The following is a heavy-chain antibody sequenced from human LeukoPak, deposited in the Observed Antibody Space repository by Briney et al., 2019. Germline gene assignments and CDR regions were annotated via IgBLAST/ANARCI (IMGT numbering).Heavy chain of an antibody. CDR3: AKGKPRIAASRFQYFDY. Sequence: GGSLRLSCAASGFTFSSYAMSWVRQAPGKGLEWVSAISGSGGSTYYADSVKGRFTIPRDNSKNTLYLQMNSLRAEDTAVYYCAKGKPRIAASRFQYFDYWGQGTLVTVSS. V-gene: IGHV3-23*01. J-gene: IGHJ4*02. D-gene: IGHD6-13*01. CDR1: GFTFSSYA. CDR2: ISGSGGST.